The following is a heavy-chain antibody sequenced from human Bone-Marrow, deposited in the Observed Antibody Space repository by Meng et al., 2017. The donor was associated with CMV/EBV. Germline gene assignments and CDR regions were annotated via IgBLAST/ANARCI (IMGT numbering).Heavy chain of an antibody. D-gene: IGHD3-10*01. CDR1: GFTFSNAW. CDR3: TTPNKIFRGGFDP. Sequence: GGSLRLSCAASGFTFSNAWMTWVRQAPGKGLEWVGRIKSVTDGGTTDYAAPVKGRFTISRDDSKSTLYLQMNSLKTEDTALYYCTTPNKIFRGGFDPWGQGTLVTVSS. CDR2: IKSVTDGGTT. J-gene: IGHJ5*02. V-gene: IGHV3-15*01.